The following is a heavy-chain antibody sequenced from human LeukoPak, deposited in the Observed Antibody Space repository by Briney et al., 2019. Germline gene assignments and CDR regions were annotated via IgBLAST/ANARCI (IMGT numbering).Heavy chain of an antibody. V-gene: IGHV4-59*01. CDR2: IYYSGST. CDR1: GGSISSYY. Sequence: SETLSLTCTVSGGSISSYYWSWIRQPPGKGLEWIGYIYYSGSTNYNPSLKSRVTISVDTYKNQFSLKLSAVTAADTAVYYCARARSWAGVVDYWGQGTLVTVSS. J-gene: IGHJ4*02. CDR3: ARARSWAGVVDY. D-gene: IGHD2-15*01.